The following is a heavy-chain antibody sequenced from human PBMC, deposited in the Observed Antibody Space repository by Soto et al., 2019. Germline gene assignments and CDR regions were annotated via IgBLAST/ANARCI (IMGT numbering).Heavy chain of an antibody. D-gene: IGHD2-8*01. Sequence: PGGSLRLSCAASGFTFSSYAMSWVRQAPGKGLEWVSAISGSGGSTYYADSVKGRFTISRDNSKNTLYLQMNSLRAEDTAVYYCAKPFVGLMVYAWFDPWGQGTLVTVSS. V-gene: IGHV3-23*01. CDR2: ISGSGGST. CDR3: AKPFVGLMVYAWFDP. J-gene: IGHJ5*02. CDR1: GFTFSSYA.